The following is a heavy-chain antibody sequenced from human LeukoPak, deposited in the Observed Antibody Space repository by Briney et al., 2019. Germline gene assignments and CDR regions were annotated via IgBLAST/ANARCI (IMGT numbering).Heavy chain of an antibody. V-gene: IGHV4-59*08. D-gene: IGHD1-1*01. J-gene: IGHJ4*02. Sequence: PSETLSLTCTVSGGSISSYYWSWIRQPPGKGLEWIGYIYYSGSTNYNPSLKSRVTLSVDTSKNQFSLKLSSVTAADTAVYYCASPRDELANDYWGQGTLVTVSS. CDR3: ASPRDELANDY. CDR1: GGSISSYY. CDR2: IYYSGST.